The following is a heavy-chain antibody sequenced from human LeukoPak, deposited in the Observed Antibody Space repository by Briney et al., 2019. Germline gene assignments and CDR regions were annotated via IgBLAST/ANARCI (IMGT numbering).Heavy chain of an antibody. J-gene: IGHJ4*02. CDR1: GFTFSSYS. D-gene: IGHD6-13*01. Sequence: PGGSLRLSCAASGFTFSSYSMNWVRQAPGKGLEWVSYISSSSSTIYYADSVKGRFTISRDNAKNSLYLQMNSLRAEDTAVYYCAKAPHSSSWCYFDYWGQGTLVTVSS. V-gene: IGHV3-48*01. CDR2: ISSSSSTI. CDR3: AKAPHSSSWCYFDY.